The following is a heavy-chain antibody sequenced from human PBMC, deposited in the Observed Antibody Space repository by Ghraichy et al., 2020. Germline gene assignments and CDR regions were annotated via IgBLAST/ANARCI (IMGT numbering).Heavy chain of an antibody. CDR1: GFTVSSKY. CDR2: IYRDGRT. Sequence: GGSLRLSCEASGFTVSSKYMTWVRQAPGKGLEWVSVIYRDGRTYYADSVKGRFTISRDNSKNTLYLQMNSLRAEDTAVYYCARAPRACDSWGRGSMVTVSS. J-gene: IGHJ3*02. V-gene: IGHV3-53*01. CDR3: ARAPRACDS.